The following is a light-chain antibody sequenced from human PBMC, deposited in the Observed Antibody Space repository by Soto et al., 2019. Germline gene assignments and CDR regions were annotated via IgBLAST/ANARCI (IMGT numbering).Light chain of an antibody. CDR3: QPRSTWPPMYT. CDR2: DAS. Sequence: EIVLTQSPATLSLSPGERATLSCRASQSVSSYFAWYQQKPGQAPRLLIYDASNRATGIPARFSGSGSGTAFPLTISSLEPEDFAVYYGQPRSTWPPMYTFGQGTKLEIK. J-gene: IGKJ2*01. CDR1: QSVSSY. V-gene: IGKV3-11*01.